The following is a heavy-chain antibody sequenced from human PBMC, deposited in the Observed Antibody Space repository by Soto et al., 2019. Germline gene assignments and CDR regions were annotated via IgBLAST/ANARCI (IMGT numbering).Heavy chain of an antibody. D-gene: IGHD6-13*01. J-gene: IGHJ5*02. V-gene: IGHV5-10-1*01. CDR3: ARQVAYSSSWYGWFDP. CDR1: GYSFTSYW. Sequence: PGESLKISCRGSGYSFTSYWISWVRQMPGKGLEWMGRIDPSDSYTNYSPSFQGHVTISADKSISTAYLQWSSLKASDTAMYYCARQVAYSSSWYGWFDPWGQGTLVTVSS. CDR2: IDPSDSYT.